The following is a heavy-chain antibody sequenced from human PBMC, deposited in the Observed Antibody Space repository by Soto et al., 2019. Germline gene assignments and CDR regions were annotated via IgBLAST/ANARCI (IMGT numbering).Heavy chain of an antibody. J-gene: IGHJ4*02. CDR3: ARGRGSSVDY. D-gene: IGHD6-6*01. Sequence: AETLSLTCAVYGGSFSGYYWSWIRQPPGKGLEWIGEINHSGSTNYNPSLKSRVTISVDTSKNQFSLKLSSVTAADTAVYYCARGRGSSVDYWGQGTLVTVSS. V-gene: IGHV4-34*01. CDR2: INHSGST. CDR1: GGSFSGYY.